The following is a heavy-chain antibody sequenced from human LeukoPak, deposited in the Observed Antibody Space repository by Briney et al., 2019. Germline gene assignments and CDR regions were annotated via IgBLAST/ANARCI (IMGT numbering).Heavy chain of an antibody. J-gene: IGHJ4*02. Sequence: ASVKVSCKASGYTFTSYAIHWVRQAPGQRLEWMGWINAGNGNTKYSQKFQGRVTITRDTSASTAYMELSSLRSEDTAVYYCARDDCSSTSCYNDFDYWGQGTLVTVSS. CDR1: GYTFTSYA. V-gene: IGHV1-3*01. CDR2: INAGNGNT. CDR3: ARDDCSSTSCYNDFDY. D-gene: IGHD2-2*02.